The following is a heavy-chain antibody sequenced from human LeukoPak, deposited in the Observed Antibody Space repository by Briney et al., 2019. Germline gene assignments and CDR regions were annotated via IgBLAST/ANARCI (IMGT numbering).Heavy chain of an antibody. CDR2: ISYDGSNK. J-gene: IGHJ4*02. CDR3: ARDLHIDYGGNSPPGY. CDR1: GFTFSSYA. V-gene: IGHV3-30-3*01. D-gene: IGHD4-17*01. Sequence: PGGSLRLSCAASGFTFSSYAMHWVRQAPGKGLEWVAVISYDGSNKYYADSVKGRFTISRDNSKNTLYLQMNSLRAEDTAVYYCARDLHIDYGGNSPPGYWGRGTLVTVSS.